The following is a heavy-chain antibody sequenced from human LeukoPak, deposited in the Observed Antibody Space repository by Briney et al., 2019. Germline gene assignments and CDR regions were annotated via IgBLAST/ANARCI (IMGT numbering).Heavy chain of an antibody. CDR3: ASRIDYSFAFDI. J-gene: IGHJ3*02. Sequence: PGRSLRLSCAASGFTFSRYAMHWVRQAPGKGLEWVAVISYDGSNKYYADSVKGRFTISRDNSKNTLYLQMNSLRAEDTAVYYCASRIDYSFAFDIWGQGTMVTVSS. CDR2: ISYDGSNK. D-gene: IGHD4-11*01. V-gene: IGHV3-30*04. CDR1: GFTFSRYA.